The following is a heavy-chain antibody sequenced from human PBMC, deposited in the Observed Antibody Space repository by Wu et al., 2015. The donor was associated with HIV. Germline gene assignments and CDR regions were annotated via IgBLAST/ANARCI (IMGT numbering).Heavy chain of an antibody. CDR3: VRGVAAGAPNQLFDQ. J-gene: IGHJ4*02. D-gene: IGHD6-13*01. Sequence: QVQLVQSGAEVKKPGASVKVSCKASGYTFTSYDINWVRQATGQGLEWMGWMNPRSGNVGYAQKFQGRVAMTRNTSINTAYMELTGLRSEDTAVYYCVRGVAAGAPNQLFDQWGQGSLVTVSS. CDR2: MNPRSGNV. V-gene: IGHV1-8*01. CDR1: GYTFTSYD.